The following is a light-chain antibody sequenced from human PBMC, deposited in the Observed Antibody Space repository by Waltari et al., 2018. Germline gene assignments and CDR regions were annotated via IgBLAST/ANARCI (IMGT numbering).Light chain of an antibody. CDR2: GAS. CDR1: QSVSSSY. J-gene: IGKJ1*01. V-gene: IGKV3-20*01. CDR3: QRYGSSPPWT. Sequence: EIVLTQSPGTLSLCPGERATLSCRASQSVSSSYVAWYQQKPGQAPRLLIYGASSRATGIPDRFSGSGSGPDFPLTISRLEPEDFAVYYCQRYGSSPPWTFGQGTKVEIK.